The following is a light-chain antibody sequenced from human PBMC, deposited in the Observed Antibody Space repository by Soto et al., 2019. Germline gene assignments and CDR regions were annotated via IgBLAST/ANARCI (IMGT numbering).Light chain of an antibody. Sequence: EIVLTQSPGTLSLSPGERATLSCRASRNINGNYLGWYQLKRGQAPRLLIYGTSTRATGIPDRFSGSGSGTDFTLTISRLEPEDFAVYYCQQYGSSSWTFGQGTKVDI. V-gene: IGKV3-20*01. CDR3: QQYGSSSWT. J-gene: IGKJ1*01. CDR1: RNINGNY. CDR2: GTS.